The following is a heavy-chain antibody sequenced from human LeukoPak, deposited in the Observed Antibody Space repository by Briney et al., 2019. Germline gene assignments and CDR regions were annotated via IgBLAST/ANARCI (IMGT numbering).Heavy chain of an antibody. J-gene: IGHJ4*02. CDR3: AKDRSGSYSQGLDY. CDR2: IRYDGSNK. Sequence: PGGSLRLSCAASGFTFSTYGVHWVGQAPGKGLEWVAFIRYDGSNKYYADSVKGRFTISRDNSKNTLYLQMNSLRAEDTAVFYCAKDRSGSYSQGLDYWGQGTLVTVSS. V-gene: IGHV3-30*02. CDR1: GFTFSTYG. D-gene: IGHD1-26*01.